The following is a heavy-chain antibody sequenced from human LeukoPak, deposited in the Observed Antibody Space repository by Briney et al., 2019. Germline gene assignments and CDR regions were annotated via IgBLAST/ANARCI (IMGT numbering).Heavy chain of an antibody. CDR2: IYPGDSDT. CDR1: GYIFTNHW. Sequence: GESLKISCKASGYIFTNHWIGWVRQMPEKGLEWMGVIYPGDSDTRYSPSFQGQVTISADKSISTAYLQWSSLKASDTAMYYCARGFGEFRFDYWGQGTLVTVSS. J-gene: IGHJ4*02. V-gene: IGHV5-51*01. D-gene: IGHD3-10*01. CDR3: ARGFGEFRFDY.